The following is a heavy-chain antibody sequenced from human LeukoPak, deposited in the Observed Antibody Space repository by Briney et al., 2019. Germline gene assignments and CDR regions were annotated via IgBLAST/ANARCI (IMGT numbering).Heavy chain of an antibody. CDR2: IRYDGSNK. Sequence: GGSLTLSCAASGFTFSSYGMHWVRQAPGKGLAWVAFIRYDGSNKYYADSVKGRFTISRDNSKNTLYLQMNSLRAEDTAVYYCAKEEGRYCSGVSCNEGVIYWGQGTLVSVSS. J-gene: IGHJ4*02. CDR1: GFTFSSYG. CDR3: AKEEGRYCSGVSCNEGVIY. V-gene: IGHV3-30*02. D-gene: IGHD2-15*01.